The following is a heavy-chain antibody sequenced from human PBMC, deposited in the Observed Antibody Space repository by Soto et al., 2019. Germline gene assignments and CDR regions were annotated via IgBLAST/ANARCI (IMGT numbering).Heavy chain of an antibody. J-gene: IGHJ6*03. CDR1: GYTFTSYD. D-gene: IGHD6-13*01. V-gene: IGHV1-8*01. CDR3: ARIAAAGIIERLVRGSPYYMDV. Sequence: ASVKVSCKASGYTFTSYDINWVRQATGQGLEWMGWMNPNSGNTGYAQKFQGRVTMTRNTSISTAYMELSSLRSEDTAVYYCARIAAAGIIERLVRGSPYYMDVWGKGTTVTVSS. CDR2: MNPNSGNT.